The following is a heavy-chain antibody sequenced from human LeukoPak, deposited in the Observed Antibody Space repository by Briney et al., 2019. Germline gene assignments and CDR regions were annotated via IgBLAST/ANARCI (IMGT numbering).Heavy chain of an antibody. CDR3: ARVSAVTPTSGAFDI. J-gene: IGHJ3*02. Sequence: ASVKVSCKASGYTFTGYYMHWVRQAPGQGLEWMGWINPNSGGTNYAQKFQGRVTMTRDMSTSTVYMELSSLRSEDTAVYYCARVSAVTPTSGAFDIWGQGTMVTVSS. CDR1: GYTFTGYY. D-gene: IGHD4-11*01. V-gene: IGHV1-2*02. CDR2: INPNSGGT.